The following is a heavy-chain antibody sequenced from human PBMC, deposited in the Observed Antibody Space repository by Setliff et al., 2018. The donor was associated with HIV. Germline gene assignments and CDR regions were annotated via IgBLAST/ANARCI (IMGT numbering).Heavy chain of an antibody. CDR1: GYTFTSYA. CDR2: INTNTGNP. V-gene: IGHV7-4-1*02. Sequence: ASVKVSCKASGYTFTSYAMNWVRQAPGQGLEWMGWINTNTGNPTYAQGFTGRFVFSLDTSVSTAYLQISSLKAEDTAVYYCARDPYPNYDFWSGSLIRGWSDPWGQGTLVTVSS. J-gene: IGHJ5*02. CDR3: ARDPYPNYDFWSGSLIRGWSDP. D-gene: IGHD3-3*01.